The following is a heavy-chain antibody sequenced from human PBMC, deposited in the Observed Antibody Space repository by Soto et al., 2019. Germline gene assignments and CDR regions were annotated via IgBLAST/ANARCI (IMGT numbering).Heavy chain of an antibody. CDR2: ISAYNGNT. CDR3: ARDHRGSSGPLAYYYFDY. CDR1: GFTFTSSA. J-gene: IGHJ4*02. D-gene: IGHD6-19*01. V-gene: IGHV1-18*01. Sequence: ASVKVSCKASGFTFTSSAVQWVRQARGQGLEWMGWISAYNGNTNYAQKLQGRVTMTTDTSTSTAYMELRSLRSDDTAVYYCARDHRGSSGPLAYYYFDYWGQGTLVTVSS.